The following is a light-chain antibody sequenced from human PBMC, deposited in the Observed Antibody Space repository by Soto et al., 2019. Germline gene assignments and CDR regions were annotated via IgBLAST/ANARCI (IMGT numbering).Light chain of an antibody. CDR3: QQFSSYPLT. Sequence: VLTQSPVTLSLSPGAGTTLPFMATQTVKNNYLAWYQQKPGQAPRLLIYDVSSRATGIPDRFSGGGSGTDFTLTITRLGPEDFAVYYCQQFSSYPLTFGGGTKVDIK. CDR1: QTVKNNY. J-gene: IGKJ4*01. V-gene: IGKV3-20*01. CDR2: DVS.